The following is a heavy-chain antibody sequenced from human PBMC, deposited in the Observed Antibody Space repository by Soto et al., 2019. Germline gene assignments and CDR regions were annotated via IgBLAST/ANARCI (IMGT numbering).Heavy chain of an antibody. CDR1: GGSISSYY. Sequence: SETLSLTCTVSGGSISSYYWSWIRQPPGKGLEWIGYIYYSGSTNYNPSLKSRVTISVDTSKNQFSLKLSSVTAADTAVYYCARGSYSSSYPFDYWGQGTLVTVSS. CDR2: IYYSGST. CDR3: ARGSYSSSYPFDY. D-gene: IGHD6-13*01. J-gene: IGHJ4*02. V-gene: IGHV4-59*01.